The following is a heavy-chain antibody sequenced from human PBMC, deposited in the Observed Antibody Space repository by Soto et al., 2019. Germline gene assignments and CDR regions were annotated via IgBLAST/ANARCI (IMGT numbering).Heavy chain of an antibody. V-gene: IGHV3-23*01. CDR2: ISGSGGST. CDR3: AKDRDSGYDLVFGYFDY. D-gene: IGHD5-12*01. CDR1: GFTFSSCA. Sequence: VGSLRLSCAASGFTFSSCAMSWVRQAPGKGLEWVSAISGSGGSTYYADSVKGRFTISRDNSKNTLYLQMNSLRAEDTAVYYCAKDRDSGYDLVFGYFDYWGQGTLVTVSS. J-gene: IGHJ4*02.